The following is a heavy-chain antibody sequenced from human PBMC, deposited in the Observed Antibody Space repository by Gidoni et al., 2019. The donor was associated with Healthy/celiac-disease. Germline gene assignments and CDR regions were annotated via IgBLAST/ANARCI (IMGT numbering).Heavy chain of an antibody. D-gene: IGHD6-19*01. CDR2: IYYSGST. CDR3: ARHQLVSGWSL. V-gene: IGHV4-39*01. J-gene: IGHJ2*01. Sequence: QLQLQESGPGLVKPSETLSLTCTVSGGSISSSTYYWGWIRQPPGKGLEWIGTIYYSGSTYYSPSLKSRVTISIDTSKNQFSLKLSSVTAADTAVFYCARHQLVSGWSLWGRGTLVTVSS. CDR1: GGSISSSTYY.